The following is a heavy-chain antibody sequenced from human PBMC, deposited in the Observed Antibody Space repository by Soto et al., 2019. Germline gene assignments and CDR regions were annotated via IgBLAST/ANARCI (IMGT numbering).Heavy chain of an antibody. CDR2: ISGSGGST. Sequence: EVQLLESGGGLVQPGGSLRLSCAASGFTFSSYAMSWVRQAPGKGLEWVSAISGSGGSTYYADSVKGRFTISRDNSKNTLYLQMNSLRAEDTAVYYCAKDFGGSYELYYYYYGMDVWGQGTTVTVSS. CDR3: AKDFGGSYELYYYYYGMDV. V-gene: IGHV3-23*01. J-gene: IGHJ6*02. CDR1: GFTFSSYA. D-gene: IGHD1-26*01.